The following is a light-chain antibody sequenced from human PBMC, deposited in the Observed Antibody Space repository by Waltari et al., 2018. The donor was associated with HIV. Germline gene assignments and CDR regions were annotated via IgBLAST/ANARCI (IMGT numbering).Light chain of an antibody. CDR2: DAT. CDR3: LLSYGSVRL. J-gene: IGLJ2*01. CDR1: TGTVTSDHH. V-gene: IGLV7-46*01. Sequence: QTVVTQEPSLTVSPGGTVTLTCGSTTGTVTSDHHPYWFQQKPGQAPRTLVYDATDKHSWTPARCSPSFLGGKAALTLTAGQPEDEADYYCLLSYGSVRLFGGGTRLTV.